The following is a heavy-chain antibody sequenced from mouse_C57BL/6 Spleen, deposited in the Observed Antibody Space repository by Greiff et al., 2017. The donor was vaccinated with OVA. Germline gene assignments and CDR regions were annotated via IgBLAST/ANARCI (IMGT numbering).Heavy chain of an antibody. V-gene: IGHV2-6*01. Sequence: QVQLKQSGPGLVAPSQSLSITCTVSGFSLTSYGVDWVRQSPGKGLEWLGVIWGVGSTNYNSALKSRLSISKDNSKSQVFLKMNSLQAEDTAKYYCASGAWFAYWGQGTLVTVSA. CDR2: IWGVGST. J-gene: IGHJ3*01. CDR3: ASGAWFAY. CDR1: GFSLTSYG.